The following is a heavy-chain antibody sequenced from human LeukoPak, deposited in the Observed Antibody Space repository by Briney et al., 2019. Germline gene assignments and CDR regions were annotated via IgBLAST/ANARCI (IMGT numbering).Heavy chain of an antibody. J-gene: IGHJ4*02. CDR1: GCTISSNW. CDR2: KKEYGCDN. CDR3: ARPAIAGDFDS. Sequence: PGGSLRLTCAVSGCTISSNWMSWVRHAPPKGKEWVANKKEYGCDNYFLDSVKGRFPIIRDHAKNSLYLQMNSLSAEDTAVYFCARPAIAGDFDSWGQGALVTVS. D-gene: IGHD6-13*01. V-gene: IGHV3-7*04.